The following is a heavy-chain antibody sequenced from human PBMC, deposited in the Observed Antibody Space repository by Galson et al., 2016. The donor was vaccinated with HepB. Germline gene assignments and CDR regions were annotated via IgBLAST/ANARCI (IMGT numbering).Heavy chain of an antibody. V-gene: IGHV5-10-1*01. CDR2: IDPSDSYT. CDR3: ARQQMTTNRDTI. D-gene: IGHD5-24*01. Sequence: QSGAEVKKPGESLRISCKGSGYSFTNYWITWVRQMPGKGLEWMGRIDPSDSYTNYNPSFQGHVTISAGTSISTASLQWNSLQASDTAMYYRARQQMTTNRDTIWGQGTMVSVSS. CDR1: GYSFTNYW. J-gene: IGHJ3*02.